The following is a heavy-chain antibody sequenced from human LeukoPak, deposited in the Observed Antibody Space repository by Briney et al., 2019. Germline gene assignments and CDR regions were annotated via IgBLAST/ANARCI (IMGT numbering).Heavy chain of an antibody. CDR2: MNPKSANT. D-gene: IGHD4-17*01. Sequence: ASVEVSCKASVYTFTAYDLNWVRQATGQGLEWMGWMNPKSANTGYAQKFQGRVTMTRDTSINTAYMELSSLRSEDTAIYYCARGKLTHGDYVAVDFWGQGTLLTVSS. J-gene: IGHJ4*02. CDR1: VYTFTAYD. V-gene: IGHV1-8*01. CDR3: ARGKLTHGDYVAVDF.